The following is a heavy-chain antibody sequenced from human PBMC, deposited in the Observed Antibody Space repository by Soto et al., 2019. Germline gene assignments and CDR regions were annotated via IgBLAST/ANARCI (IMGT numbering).Heavy chain of an antibody. V-gene: IGHV3-30-3*01. J-gene: IGHJ4*02. D-gene: IGHD2-2*01. CDR2: ISYDGSNK. CDR3: ARAPLGYCISTSCYCDY. Sequence: GGSLRLSCAASGFTFSSYAMHWVRQAPGKGLEWVAVISYDGSNKYYADSVKGRFTISRDNSKNTLYLQMNSLRAEDTAVYYCARAPLGYCISTSCYCDYWGQGTLVTVSS. CDR1: GFTFSSYA.